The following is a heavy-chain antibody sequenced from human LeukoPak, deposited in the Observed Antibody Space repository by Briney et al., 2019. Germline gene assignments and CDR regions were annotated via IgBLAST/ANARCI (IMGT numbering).Heavy chain of an antibody. CDR2: IYYSGST. CDR1: GGSISSSSYY. Sequence: SETLSLTCTVSGGSISSSSYYWGWIRQPPGKGLEWIGSIYYSGSTYYNPSLKSRATISVDTSKNQFSLKLSSVTAADTAVYYCARDPLERRRGDNWFDPWGQGTLVTVSS. D-gene: IGHD1-1*01. J-gene: IGHJ5*02. V-gene: IGHV4-39*07. CDR3: ARDPLERRRGDNWFDP.